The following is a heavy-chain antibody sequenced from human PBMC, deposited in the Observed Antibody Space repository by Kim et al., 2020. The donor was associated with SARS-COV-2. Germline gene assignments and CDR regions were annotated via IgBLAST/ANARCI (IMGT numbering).Heavy chain of an antibody. Sequence: YAAPVKGRFTISRDDSKNTLYLQMNSLKTEDTAVYYCTTDVTLVLGAFDIWGQGTMVTVSS. J-gene: IGHJ3*02. CDR3: TTDVTLVLGAFDI. D-gene: IGHD2-8*02. V-gene: IGHV3-15*01.